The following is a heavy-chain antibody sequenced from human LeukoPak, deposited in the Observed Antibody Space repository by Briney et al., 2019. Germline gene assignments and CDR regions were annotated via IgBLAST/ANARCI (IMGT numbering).Heavy chain of an antibody. CDR3: ARGGVVPADWFDP. Sequence: SVKVSCKASGGTFSSYAISWVRQAPGQGLEWMGGIIPIFGTANYAQKFQGRVTITTDESTSTAYMELSSLRSEDTAVYYCARGGVVPADWFDPWGQGTLVTASS. J-gene: IGHJ5*02. V-gene: IGHV1-69*05. D-gene: IGHD2-2*01. CDR1: GGTFSSYA. CDR2: IIPIFGTA.